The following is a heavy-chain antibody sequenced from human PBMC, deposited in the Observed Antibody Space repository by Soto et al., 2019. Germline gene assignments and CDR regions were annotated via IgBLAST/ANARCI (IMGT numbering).Heavy chain of an antibody. CDR1: GFTFSSYG. Sequence: GGALRLSCAASGFTFSSYGMHWVRQAPGKGLEWVAVIWYDGSNKYYADSVKGRFTISRDNSKNTLYLQMNSLRAEDTAVYYCARVREWELGAFDIWGQGTMVTVSS. J-gene: IGHJ3*02. D-gene: IGHD1-26*01. CDR3: ARVREWELGAFDI. CDR2: IWYDGSNK. V-gene: IGHV3-33*01.